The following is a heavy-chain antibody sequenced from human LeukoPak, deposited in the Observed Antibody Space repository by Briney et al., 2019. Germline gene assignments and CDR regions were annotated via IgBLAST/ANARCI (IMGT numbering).Heavy chain of an antibody. Sequence: GGSLRLSCAASGFTFDDYAMHWVRQAPGKGLEWVSGISWNSGSIGYADSVKGRFTTSRDNAKNSLYLQMNSLRAEDTALYYCAKGRLLLKARDAFDIWGQGTMVTVSS. D-gene: IGHD3-22*01. CDR2: ISWNSGSI. J-gene: IGHJ3*02. V-gene: IGHV3-9*01. CDR3: AKGRLLLKARDAFDI. CDR1: GFTFDDYA.